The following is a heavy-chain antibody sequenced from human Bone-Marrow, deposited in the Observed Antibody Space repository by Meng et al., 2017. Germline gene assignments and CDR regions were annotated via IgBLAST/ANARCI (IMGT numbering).Heavy chain of an antibody. Sequence: ASVKVSCKASGYTFTSYAMHWVRQAPGQRLEWMGWINAGNGNTKYSQKFQGRVTITRDTSTSTVYMELSSLRSEDTAVYYCARKWYGSGWRDDAFDIWGQGTMVTISS. CDR3: ARKWYGSGWRDDAFDI. CDR2: INAGNGNT. CDR1: GYTFTSYA. V-gene: IGHV1-3*01. D-gene: IGHD6-19*01. J-gene: IGHJ3*02.